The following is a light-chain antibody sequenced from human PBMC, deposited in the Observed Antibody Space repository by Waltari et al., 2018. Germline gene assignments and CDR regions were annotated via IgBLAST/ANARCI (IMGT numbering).Light chain of an antibody. Sequence: QSVLTQPPSASGTPGQTVTIPCSGTRSNIGINPVNWYQQVPGTAPKLLMYANDQRPSGVPDRFSGSKSDTSASLAISGLQSGDEADYFCAALDDSLSGLVFGTGTRVTVL. CDR2: AND. V-gene: IGLV1-44*01. CDR3: AALDDSLSGLV. CDR1: RSNIGINP. J-gene: IGLJ1*01.